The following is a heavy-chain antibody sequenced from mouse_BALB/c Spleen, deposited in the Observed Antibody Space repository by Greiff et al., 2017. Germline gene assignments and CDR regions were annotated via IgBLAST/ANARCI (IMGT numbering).Heavy chain of an antibody. V-gene: IGHV1S22*01. D-gene: IGHD2-4*01. J-gene: IGHJ3*01. CDR1: GYTFTSYW. CDR3: TRSWITTGFAY. Sequence: LQQPGSELVRPGASVKLSCKASGYTFTSYWMHWVKQRPGQGLEWIGNIYPGSGSTNYDEKFKSKATLTVDTSSSTAYMQLSSLTSEDSAVYYCTRSWITTGFAYWGQGTLVTVSA. CDR2: IYPGSGST.